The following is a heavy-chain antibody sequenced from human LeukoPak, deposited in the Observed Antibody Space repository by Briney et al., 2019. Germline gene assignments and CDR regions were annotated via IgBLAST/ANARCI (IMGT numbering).Heavy chain of an antibody. CDR1: GASMPTYY. J-gene: IGHJ4*02. CDR3: ARGLRWNDY. V-gene: IGHV4-59*01. CDR2: VYYSGST. Sequence: SETLSLTCTVSGASMPTYYWTWIRQPPGKGLEWIGYVYYSGSTNYNPSLKSRVTISLDTSKNQFSLKLTSVTAADTAVYYCARGLRWNDYWGQGTLVTVSS. D-gene: IGHD4-23*01.